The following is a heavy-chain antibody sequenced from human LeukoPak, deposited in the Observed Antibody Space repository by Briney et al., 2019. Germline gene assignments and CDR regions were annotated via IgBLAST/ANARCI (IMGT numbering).Heavy chain of an antibody. D-gene: IGHD6-19*01. V-gene: IGHV3-30*04. J-gene: IGHJ4*02. Sequence: PGRSLRLSCAASGFTFRNFVMHWVRQAPGKGLEWVSVISYDGSNKYYADSVKGRFTISRDNSKNTLYLQMNSLRAEDTAVYYCARTRGYSSGWYAYYFDYWGQGTLVTVSS. CDR1: GFTFRNFV. CDR3: ARTRGYSSGWYAYYFDY. CDR2: ISYDGSNK.